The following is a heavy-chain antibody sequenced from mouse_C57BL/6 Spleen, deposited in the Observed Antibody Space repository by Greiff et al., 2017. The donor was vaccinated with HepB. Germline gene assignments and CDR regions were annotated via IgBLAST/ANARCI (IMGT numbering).Heavy chain of an antibody. CDR1: GYTFTRYW. Sequence: QVQLQQSGAELVKPGASVKLSCKASGYTFTRYWMHWVKQRPGRGLEWIGRIDPNSGGTKYNEKFKSKATLTVDKPSSTAYMQLSSLTSEDSAVYYCARNYGSSYESWFAYWGQGTLVTVSA. D-gene: IGHD1-1*01. CDR3: ARNYGSSYESWFAY. CDR2: IDPNSGGT. J-gene: IGHJ3*01. V-gene: IGHV1-72*01.